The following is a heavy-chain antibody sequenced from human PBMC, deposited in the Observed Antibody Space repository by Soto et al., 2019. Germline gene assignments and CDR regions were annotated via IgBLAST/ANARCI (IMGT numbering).Heavy chain of an antibody. CDR3: ARGFGRSHFDY. J-gene: IGHJ4*02. V-gene: IGHV4-39*01. D-gene: IGHD3-16*01. CDR2: FHYSGST. CDR1: GGSISSRDSY. Sequence: SETLSLTCTVSGGSISSRDSYWVWIRQPPGKGLEWIGSFHYSGSTYYNPSLKSRVTISVGTSKNQLSLRVTSVTAADTAVYYCARGFGRSHFDYWGQGTLVTVPQ.